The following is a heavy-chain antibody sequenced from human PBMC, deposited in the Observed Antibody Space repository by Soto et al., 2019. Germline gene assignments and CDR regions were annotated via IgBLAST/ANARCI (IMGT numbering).Heavy chain of an antibody. Sequence: PSETLSLTCTVSGGSSSSYYWSLIRQPPGKGLEWIGYIYYSGSTNYNPSLKSRVTISVDTSKNQFSLKLSSVTAADTAVYYCARDCSGGSCYLTAPRLDAFDIWGQGTMVTVSS. CDR3: ARDCSGGSCYLTAPRLDAFDI. V-gene: IGHV4-59*12. D-gene: IGHD2-15*01. CDR1: GGSSSSYY. J-gene: IGHJ3*02. CDR2: IYYSGST.